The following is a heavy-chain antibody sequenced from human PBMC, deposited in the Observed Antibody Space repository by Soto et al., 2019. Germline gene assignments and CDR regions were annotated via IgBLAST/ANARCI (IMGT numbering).Heavy chain of an antibody. CDR3: AKSRDGYNLFDY. V-gene: IGHV3-23*01. CDR1: GFTFSSYA. D-gene: IGHD5-12*01. J-gene: IGHJ4*02. CDR2: ISGSGTST. Sequence: EVQLLESGGGLVQPGGSLRLSYAASGFTFSSYAMNWVRQAPGKGLEWVSAISGSGTSTYYADSVKGRFTISRVNSKNTLYLQMNSLRAEDTALYYCAKSRDGYNLFDYWGQGTLVTVSS.